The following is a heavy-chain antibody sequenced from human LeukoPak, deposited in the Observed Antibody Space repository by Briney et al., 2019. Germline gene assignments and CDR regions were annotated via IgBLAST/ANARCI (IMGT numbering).Heavy chain of an antibody. CDR3: ARDQLYGSYYYYYMDV. Sequence: SETLSLTCTVSGGSISSYYWSWIRQPAGKGLEWIGRIYTSGSTNYNPSLKCRVTMSVDTSKNQFSLKLSSVTAPDTAVYYCARDQLYGSYYYYYMDVWGKGTTVTVSS. V-gene: IGHV4-4*07. CDR2: IYTSGST. J-gene: IGHJ6*03. CDR1: GGSISSYY. D-gene: IGHD4-17*01.